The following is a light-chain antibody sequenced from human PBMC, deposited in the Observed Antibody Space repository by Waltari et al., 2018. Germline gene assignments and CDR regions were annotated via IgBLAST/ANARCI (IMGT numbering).Light chain of an antibody. Sequence: SSELTQDPAASVAMGQTVRITCNGDSLRSSYASWYQQRPVPAPILVMYDKNNRPSGVPDRFSGSSSDDAASLTITGAQAEDEGSYYCHSRDGSGVGGSFGGGTKLTVL. J-gene: IGLJ2*01. CDR3: HSRDGSGVGGS. CDR1: SLRSSY. CDR2: DKN. V-gene: IGLV3-19*01.